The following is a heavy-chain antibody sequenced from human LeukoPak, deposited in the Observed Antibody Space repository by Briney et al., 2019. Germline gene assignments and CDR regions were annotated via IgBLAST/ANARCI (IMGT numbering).Heavy chain of an antibody. CDR3: VKATRYSSSFYFDS. CDR2: ISSSSSYT. CDR1: GFTFTTYR. Sequence: PLGSQRVSCAASGFTFTTYRMEWVRQAPGKGLEWVSSISSSSSYTYYADSVKGRFTFSRDNSKNTLYLQLSSLRAEDTAVYYCVKATRYSSSFYFDSWGQGTLLTVSS. D-gene: IGHD6-13*01. V-gene: IGHV3-21*01. J-gene: IGHJ4*02.